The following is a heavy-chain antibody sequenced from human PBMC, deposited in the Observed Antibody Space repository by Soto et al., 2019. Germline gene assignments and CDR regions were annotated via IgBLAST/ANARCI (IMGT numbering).Heavy chain of an antibody. CDR3: ARGLEGFNPGEDTTYYDFWSGYCIFDY. CDR2: MNPNSGNT. Sequence: ASVKVSCKASGYTFTSYDINWVRQATGQGLEWMGWMNPNSGNTGYAQKFQGRVTMTRNTSISTAYMELSSLRSEDTAVYYCARGLEGFNPGEDTTYYDFWSGYCIFDYWG. CDR1: GYTFTSYD. V-gene: IGHV1-8*01. J-gene: IGHJ4*01. D-gene: IGHD3-3*01.